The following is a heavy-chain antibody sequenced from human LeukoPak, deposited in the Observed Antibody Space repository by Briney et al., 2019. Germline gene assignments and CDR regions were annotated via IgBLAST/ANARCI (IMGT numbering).Heavy chain of an antibody. J-gene: IGHJ4*02. Sequence: PSETLSLTCTVSGDSISSSIYYWGWIRQPPGKGLEWIGINYYSGSTYYNPPLRSRVTISLDTSKNHFSLKLSSVTAADTAVYYCARQKYCSGGSCSHNFDYWGQGTLVTVSA. CDR3: ARQKYCSGGSCSHNFDY. CDR2: NYYSGST. CDR1: GDSISSSIYY. D-gene: IGHD2-15*01. V-gene: IGHV4-39*01.